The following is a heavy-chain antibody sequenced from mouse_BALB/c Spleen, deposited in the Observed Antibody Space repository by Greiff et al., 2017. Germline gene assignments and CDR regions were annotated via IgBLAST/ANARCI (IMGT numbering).Heavy chain of an antibody. CDR3: ARGTNDAMDY. D-gene: IGHD1-1*01. CDR1: GFNIKDYY. Sequence: EVQLQQSGAELVRPGALVKLSCKASGFNIKDYYMHWVKQRPEQGLEWIGWIDPENGNTIYDPKFQGKASITADTSSNTAYLQLSSLTSEDTAVYYCARGTNDAMDYWGQGTSVTVSS. V-gene: IGHV14-1*02. CDR2: IDPENGNT. J-gene: IGHJ4*01.